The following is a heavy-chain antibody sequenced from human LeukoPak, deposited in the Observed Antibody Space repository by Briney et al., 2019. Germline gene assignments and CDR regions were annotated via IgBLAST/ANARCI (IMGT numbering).Heavy chain of an antibody. J-gene: IGHJ4*02. CDR3: AKDILAAGLFFDY. V-gene: IGHV3-11*01. CDR2: ISSNGNTI. Sequence: GGSLRLSCAASGFTFSDYYMGWIRQAPGKGLEWISYISSNGNTIYHADSVKGRFTISRDNAKNSLYLQMNSLRAEDTAVYYCAKDILAAGLFFDYWGQGTLVTVSS. CDR1: GFTFSDYY. D-gene: IGHD6-13*01.